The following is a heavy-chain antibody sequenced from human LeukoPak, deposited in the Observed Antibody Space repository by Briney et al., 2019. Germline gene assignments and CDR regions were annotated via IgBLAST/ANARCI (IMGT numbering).Heavy chain of an antibody. J-gene: IGHJ4*02. V-gene: IGHV4-38-2*02. Sequence: SETLSLTCTVSGYSISSGYYWGWIRQPPGKGLEWIGSIYHSGSTYYNPSLKSRVTISVDTSKNQFSLKLSSVTAADTAVYYCAGWIAAAGTTDYWGQGTLVTVSS. CDR3: AGWIAAAGTTDY. D-gene: IGHD6-13*01. CDR1: GYSISSGYY. CDR2: IYHSGST.